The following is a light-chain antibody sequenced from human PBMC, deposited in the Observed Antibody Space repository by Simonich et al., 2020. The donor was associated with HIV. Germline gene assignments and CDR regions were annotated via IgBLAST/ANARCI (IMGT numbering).Light chain of an antibody. J-gene: IGLJ2*01. CDR3: SSYAGSNSV. V-gene: IGLV2-8*01. Sequence: QSALTQPPSASGSPGQSVTISCTGTSRDVGGYNYVSWYQQHPGKAPQLMVYEVSKRPSGVPDRFSGSKSGNTASLTVSGLQAEDEADYYCSSYAGSNSVFGGGTKLTVL. CDR1: SRDVGGYNY. CDR2: EVS.